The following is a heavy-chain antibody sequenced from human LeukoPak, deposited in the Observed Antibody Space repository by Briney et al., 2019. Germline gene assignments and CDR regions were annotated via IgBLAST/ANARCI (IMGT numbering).Heavy chain of an antibody. CDR2: IKNSRRT. D-gene: IGHD3-3*01. J-gene: IGHJ6*03. V-gene: IGHV4-34*01. CDR1: GGSFSGFY. CDR3: ARAGPRTYYDFWSGYPGLYYYYMDV. Sequence: PSETLSLTCAVYGGSFSGFYWSWMPQPPGQGVEWSGEIKNSRRTNYNTSLKSRVTISVDTSKNQFSLKLSSVTAADTAVYYCARAGPRTYYDFWSGYPGLYYYYMDVWGKGTTVTVSS.